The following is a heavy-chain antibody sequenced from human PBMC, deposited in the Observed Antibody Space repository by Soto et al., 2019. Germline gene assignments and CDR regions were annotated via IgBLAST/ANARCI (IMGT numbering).Heavy chain of an antibody. CDR3: ARGRYGDY. Sequence: VHLVQSGAEVKKPGASVKVSCKGSGYAFTTYGITWVRQAPGQELEWMGWISAHNGNTNYAQKLQGRVTVTRDTSTSTAYMELRSQRSDDTAVYYCARGRYGDYWGQGALVTVSS. CDR1: GYAFTTYG. CDR2: ISAHNGNT. J-gene: IGHJ4*02. D-gene: IGHD1-1*01. V-gene: IGHV1-18*01.